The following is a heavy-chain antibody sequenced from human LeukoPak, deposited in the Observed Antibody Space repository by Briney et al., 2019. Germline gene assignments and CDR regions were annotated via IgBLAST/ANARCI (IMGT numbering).Heavy chain of an antibody. D-gene: IGHD3-16*01. CDR1: GGSISSYY. CDR3: ARLGLRFGEYTH. J-gene: IGHJ4*02. CDR2: IYYSGST. Sequence: SETLSLTCTVSGGSISSYYWSWIRQPPGKGLEWIGYIYYSGSTNYNPSLKSRVTISVDTSKNQFSLKLSSVTAADTAVYYCARLGLRFGEYTHWGQGGLVTVSS. V-gene: IGHV4-59*01.